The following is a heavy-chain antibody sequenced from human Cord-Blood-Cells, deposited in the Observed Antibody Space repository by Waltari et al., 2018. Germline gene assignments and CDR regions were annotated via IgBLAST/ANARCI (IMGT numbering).Heavy chain of an antibody. D-gene: IGHD2-21*01. V-gene: IGHV1-69*01. CDR1: GGTFSSYA. CDR2: IIPIFGTA. J-gene: IGHJ1*01. CDR3: ARPGGYCGGDCYSIYFQH. Sequence: QVQLVQSGAEVKKPGSSAQVSCTSSGGTFSSYAISWVQQAPAPGLEWMGGIIPIFGTANYAQKFQGRVTITADESTSTAYMELSSLRSEDTAVYYCARPGGYCGGDCYSIYFQHWGQGTLVTVSS.